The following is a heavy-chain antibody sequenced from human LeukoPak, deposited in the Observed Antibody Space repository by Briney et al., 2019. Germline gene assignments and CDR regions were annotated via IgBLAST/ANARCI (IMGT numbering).Heavy chain of an antibody. D-gene: IGHD6-13*01. CDR1: GFTFSSYA. Sequence: PGGSLRLSCATSGFTFSSYAMHWVRQAPGKGLEWLAGISFDGANKFSGDSVKGRFSISRDNSKNTLYLQMNSLRLDDTAVYFCARGRAGIAAAGFDYWGQGTLVTVSS. J-gene: IGHJ4*02. CDR3: ARGRAGIAAAGFDY. V-gene: IGHV3-30*04. CDR2: ISFDGANK.